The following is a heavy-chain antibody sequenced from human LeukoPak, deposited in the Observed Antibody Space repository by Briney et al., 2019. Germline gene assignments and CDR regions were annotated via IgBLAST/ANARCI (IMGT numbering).Heavy chain of an antibody. J-gene: IGHJ5*02. V-gene: IGHV4-34*01. CDR2: INHSGST. CDR3: ARDSIVVVPAARQPPEKNWFDP. Sequence: SETLSLTCAVYGGSFSGYYWSWIRQPPGKGLEWIGEINHSGSTNYNPSLKSRVTISVDTSKNQFSLKLSSVTAADTAVYYCARDSIVVVPAARQPPEKNWFDPWGQGTLVTVSS. CDR1: GGSFSGYY. D-gene: IGHD2-2*01.